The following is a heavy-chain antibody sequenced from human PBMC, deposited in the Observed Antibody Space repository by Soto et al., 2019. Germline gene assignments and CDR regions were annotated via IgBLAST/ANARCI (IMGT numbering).Heavy chain of an antibody. CDR3: ARHPRDDYNYGGSGIFDY. Sequence: QLQLQESGPGLVKPSETLSLTCSVSGGSISSRTFWWAWLRQPPGKGLEWIGDMHYSGSSYSSPSLKSRVTLSGDTSKNQLSLKLNSVTAADTAVYYCARHPRDDYNYGGSGIFDYWGQGTLVTVSS. J-gene: IGHJ4*02. CDR1: GGSISSRTFW. D-gene: IGHD4-4*01. V-gene: IGHV4-39*01. CDR2: MHYSGSS.